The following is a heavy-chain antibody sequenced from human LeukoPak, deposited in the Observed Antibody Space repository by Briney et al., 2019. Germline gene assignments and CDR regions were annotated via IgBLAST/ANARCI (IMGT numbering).Heavy chain of an antibody. CDR3: VKALGSSGWYRGVFDF. J-gene: IGHJ4*02. Sequence: PGGSLRLSCAASGFTMSHYGVSWVRQAPGKGLEWISGIRSAVETTHYADSVKGRFIISRDDSKNALSLQLNSLRPEDTALYYCVKALGSSGWYRGVFDFWGQGTLVTVSS. D-gene: IGHD6-19*01. CDR2: IRSAVETT. CDR1: GFTMSHYG. V-gene: IGHV3-23*01.